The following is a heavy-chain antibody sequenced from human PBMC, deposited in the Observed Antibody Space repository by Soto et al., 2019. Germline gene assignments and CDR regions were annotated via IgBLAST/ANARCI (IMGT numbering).Heavy chain of an antibody. CDR1: GYTFTDYN. V-gene: IGHV1-2*02. D-gene: IGHD6-6*01. CDR3: AREGSSSSRYFQH. CDR2: INPNSGGT. Sequence: ASVKVSCKASGYTFTDYNMHWVRQAPGQGLEWMGWINPNSGGTSYAQKFQGRVTMTRDTPITTAYMELSRLTSDDTAVYYCAREGSSSSRYFQHWGQGTLVTAPQ. J-gene: IGHJ1*01.